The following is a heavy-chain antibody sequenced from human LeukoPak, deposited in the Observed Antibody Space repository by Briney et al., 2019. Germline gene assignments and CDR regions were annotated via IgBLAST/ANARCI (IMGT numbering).Heavy chain of an antibody. CDR3: ARVRDPQTVYGDYFDY. V-gene: IGHV4-59*01. CDR2: IYYSGST. Sequence: SETLSLTCTVSGGSISSYYWSWIRQPPGKGLEWIGYIYYSGSTNHNPSLKSRVTISVDTSKNQFSLKLSSVTAADTAVYYCARVRDPQTVYGDYFDYWGQGTLVTVSS. CDR1: GGSISSYY. J-gene: IGHJ4*02. D-gene: IGHD4-17*01.